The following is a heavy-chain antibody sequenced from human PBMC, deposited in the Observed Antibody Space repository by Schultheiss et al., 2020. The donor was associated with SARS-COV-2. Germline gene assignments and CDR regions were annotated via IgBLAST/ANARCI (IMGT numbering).Heavy chain of an antibody. CDR2: IYYSGST. J-gene: IGHJ4*02. V-gene: IGHV4-38-2*02. D-gene: IGHD1-26*01. Sequence: SQTLSLTCTVSGYSISSGYYWGWIRQPPGKGLEWIGYIYYSGSTNYNPSLKSRVTISVDTSKNQFSLKLSSVTAADTAVYYCARRERGAGYYFDYWGQGTLVTVSS. CDR1: GYSISSGYY. CDR3: ARRERGAGYYFDY.